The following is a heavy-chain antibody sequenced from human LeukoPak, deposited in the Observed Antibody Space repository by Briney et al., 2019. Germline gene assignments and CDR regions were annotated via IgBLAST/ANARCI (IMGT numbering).Heavy chain of an antibody. V-gene: IGHV3-23*01. Sequence: PGGSLRLSCAASGFTFSSYAMSWVRQAPGKGLEWVSAISGSGGSTYYADSVKGRFTISRDNSKNTLYLQMNSLRAEDTAVYYCAKEPLKYMPYYSGSGVWGQGTMVTVSS. J-gene: IGHJ3*01. D-gene: IGHD3-10*01. CDR1: GFTFSSYA. CDR2: ISGSGGST. CDR3: AKEPLKYMPYYSGSGV.